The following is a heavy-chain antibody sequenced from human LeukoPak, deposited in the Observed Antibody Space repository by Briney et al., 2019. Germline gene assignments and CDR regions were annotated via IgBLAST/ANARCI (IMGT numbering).Heavy chain of an antibody. CDR3: TRDQMNY. V-gene: IGHV3-53*01. Sequence: GGSLRLSCTASELTVSRNYMLWVRQAPGKGLEWVSLIFSNGDTHYADSVKGRFTISRDTSKNTVSLQMNSLRVEDTAMYYCTRDQMNYWGQGTLVAVSS. CDR1: ELTVSRNY. D-gene: IGHD5-24*01. CDR2: IFSNGDT. J-gene: IGHJ4*02.